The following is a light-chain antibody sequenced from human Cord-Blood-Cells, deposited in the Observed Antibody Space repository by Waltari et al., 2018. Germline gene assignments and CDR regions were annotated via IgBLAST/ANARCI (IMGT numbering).Light chain of an antibody. CDR2: DVS. CDR1: SSDVGGYNY. CDR3: SSYTSSSTWV. Sequence: QSALPQPASVSGSPGQSITISCTGTSSDVGGYNYVSWYQQHPGKAPKLMIYDVSNRPSGVSNRFSGSTSGNTASLTSSGLQAEDEADYYCSSYTSSSTWVFGGGTKLTVL. V-gene: IGLV2-14*01. J-gene: IGLJ3*02.